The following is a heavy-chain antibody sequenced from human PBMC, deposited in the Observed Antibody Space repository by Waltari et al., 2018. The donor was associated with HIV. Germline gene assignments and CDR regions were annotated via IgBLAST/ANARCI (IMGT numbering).Heavy chain of an antibody. CDR2: IKSKIDGGTS. J-gene: IGHJ6*02. V-gene: IGHV3-15*01. CDR1: GFTFKNAW. CDR3: ATVALTYLHDGIKGNYYGIDV. Sequence: VQVVESGGGLVKPGGSLRLSCAASGFTFKNAWMTWVRQAPGKGLEWVGRIKSKIDGGTSDYSAPLIGRVTISRDDSKDTLYLNIYSLKIEDTGIYYCATVALTYLHDGIKGNYYGIDVWGRGTTVTVSS. D-gene: IGHD3-10*01.